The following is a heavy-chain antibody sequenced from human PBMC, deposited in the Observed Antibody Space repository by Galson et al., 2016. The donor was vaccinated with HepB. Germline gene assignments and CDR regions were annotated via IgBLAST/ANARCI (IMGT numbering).Heavy chain of an antibody. J-gene: IGHJ4*02. D-gene: IGHD2-15*01. Sequence: SVKVSCKASGYTFSRYAMHWVRQAPGQRLEWMGWINAGNGNTKYSQKFQGRVTITRDTSASTAFMELSSLRSEDTAGYYCASAGFCSGVSCYPEGGFDYWAREPWSPSPQ. V-gene: IGHV1-3*01. CDR1: GYTFSRYA. CDR3: ASAGFCSGVSCYPEGGFDY. CDR2: INAGNGNT.